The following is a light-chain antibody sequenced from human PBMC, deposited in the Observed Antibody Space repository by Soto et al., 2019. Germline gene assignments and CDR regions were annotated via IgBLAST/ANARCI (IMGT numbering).Light chain of an antibody. CDR2: DTN. CDR3: GTWDSSLSAGV. V-gene: IGLV1-51*01. CDR1: SSNIGNNF. Sequence: QSALTQPPSVSAAPGQKVTISCSGSSSNIGNNFLSWYQHLPGTAPKLLIYDTNKRPSGIPDRFSGSKSGTSATLAITGLQTGDEADYYCGTWDSSLSAGVFGGGTKVTVL. J-gene: IGLJ3*02.